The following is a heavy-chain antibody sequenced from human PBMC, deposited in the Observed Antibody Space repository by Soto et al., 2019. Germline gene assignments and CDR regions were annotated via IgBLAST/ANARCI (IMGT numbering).Heavy chain of an antibody. CDR2: IYQSGST. Sequence: PSEILSLTCAVSGGSISSGDYSWSWIRQQPGEGLEWIGYIYQSGSTYYNPSLKSRVTISVDRSKNQFSLNLSSVTAADTAVYYCDRGSNSGGYYEGFDFWGQGTLVTVSS. D-gene: IGHD3-22*01. CDR1: GGSISSGDYS. V-gene: IGHV4-30-2*01. J-gene: IGHJ5*01. CDR3: DRGSNSGGYYEGFDF.